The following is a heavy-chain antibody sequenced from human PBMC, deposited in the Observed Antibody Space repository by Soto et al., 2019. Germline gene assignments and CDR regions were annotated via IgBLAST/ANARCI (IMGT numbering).Heavy chain of an antibody. J-gene: IGHJ4*02. V-gene: IGHV4-4*02. CDR1: GGSISSSNW. CDR2: IYHSGST. CDR3: ASSLLRRSGDYVSFDY. Sequence: QVQLQASGPGLVKPSGTLSLTCAVSGGSISSSNWWSWVRQPPGKGLEGIGDIYHSGSTNYNPSLKRRVTLSVDKPKTQFSLKLSSVTAADTAVDYCASSLLRRSGDYVSFDYWGQGTLVTVSS. D-gene: IGHD4-17*01.